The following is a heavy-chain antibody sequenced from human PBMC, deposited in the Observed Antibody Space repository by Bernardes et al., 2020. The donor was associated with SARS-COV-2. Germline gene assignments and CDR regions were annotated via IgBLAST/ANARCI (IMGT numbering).Heavy chain of an antibody. V-gene: IGHV3-30*18. J-gene: IGHJ4*02. Sequence: GGSLRLSCAASGFIFSDYAMHWVRQAPGKGLEWVALISHDGGHKYYADSVSGRFTVSRDNSKNTLYLQINSLRAEDTAMYYCAKILSSGWFDLRVGYFENWGQGTLVTVSS. CDR3: AKILSSGWFDLRVGYFEN. CDR2: ISHDGGHK. D-gene: IGHD6-19*01. CDR1: GFIFSDYA.